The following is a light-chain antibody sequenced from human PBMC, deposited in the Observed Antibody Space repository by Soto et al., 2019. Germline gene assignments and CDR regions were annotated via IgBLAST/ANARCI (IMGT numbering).Light chain of an antibody. CDR2: GNY. V-gene: IGLV1-40*01. CDR3: QSYDSSLSGWV. J-gene: IGLJ1*01. Sequence: QAVVTQPPSVSGAPGQRVTISCTGSGSNIGADSDVHWYQQLPGTAPKLLVYGNYNRPSGVPDRFSGSKSATSASLAISGLQAEDAADYYCQSYDSSLSGWVFGTGTKVTVL. CDR1: GSNIGADSD.